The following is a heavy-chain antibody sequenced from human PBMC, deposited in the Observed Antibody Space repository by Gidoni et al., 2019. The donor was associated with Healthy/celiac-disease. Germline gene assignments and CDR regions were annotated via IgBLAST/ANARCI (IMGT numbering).Heavy chain of an antibody. CDR1: GGSCSVYY. CDR3: ARGELVVAGGAVDY. J-gene: IGHJ4*02. V-gene: IGHV4-34*01. CDR2: ITHSGST. D-gene: IGHD2-15*01. Sequence: VQLQQWGAGRSKPSETLSLTCAVDGGSCSVYYCSWIRQPPGKGLEWLGGITHSGSTNYSPSLTGRVTISVDTSKNQFSLKLSSVTAADTAVYYCARGELVVAGGAVDYWGQGTLVTVSS.